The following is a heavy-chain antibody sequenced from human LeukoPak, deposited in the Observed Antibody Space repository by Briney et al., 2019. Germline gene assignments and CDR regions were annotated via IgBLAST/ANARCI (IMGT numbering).Heavy chain of an antibody. CDR3: AKGRPSVVVVAATLVDY. V-gene: IGHV3-23*01. Sequence: GGSLRLSCAASGFTFSSYAMSWVRQAPGKGLEWVSAISGSGGSTYYADSVKGRFTIPRDNSKNTLYLQMNSLRAEDTAVYYCAKGRPSVVVVAATLVDYWGQGTLVTVSS. D-gene: IGHD2-15*01. CDR1: GFTFSSYA. CDR2: ISGSGGST. J-gene: IGHJ4*02.